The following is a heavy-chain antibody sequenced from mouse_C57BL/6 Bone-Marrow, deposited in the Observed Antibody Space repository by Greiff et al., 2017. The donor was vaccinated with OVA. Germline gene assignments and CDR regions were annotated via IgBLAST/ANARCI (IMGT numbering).Heavy chain of an antibody. V-gene: IGHV1-69*01. CDR2: IDPSDSYT. CDR1: GYTFTSYW. CDR3: ARRGAYYSNYEGFAY. J-gene: IGHJ3*01. D-gene: IGHD2-5*01. Sequence: SCKASGYTFTSYWMHWVKQRPGQGLEWIGEIDPSDSYTNYNQKFKGKSTLTVDKSSSTAYMQLSSLTSEDSAVYYCARRGAYYSNYEGFAYWGQGTLVTVSA.